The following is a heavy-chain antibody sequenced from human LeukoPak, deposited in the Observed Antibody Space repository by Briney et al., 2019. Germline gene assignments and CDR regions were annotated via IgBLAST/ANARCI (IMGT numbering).Heavy chain of an antibody. V-gene: IGHV1-18*01. CDR3: ARDVGYCSSTSCHNHFDY. CDR2: ISAYNGST. Sequence: YGXSWVRQAPGXGLEWMGWISAYNGSTNYVQKLQGRVTMTTDTSTSTAYMELRSLRSDDTAVYYCARDVGYCSSTSCHNHFDYWGQGTLVTVSS. CDR1: YG. J-gene: IGHJ4*02. D-gene: IGHD2-2*02.